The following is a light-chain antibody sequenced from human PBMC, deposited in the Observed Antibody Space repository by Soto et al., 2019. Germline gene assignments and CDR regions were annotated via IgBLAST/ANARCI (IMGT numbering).Light chain of an antibody. V-gene: IGLV1-40*01. CDR3: QSFDSSLSGWV. Sequence: QSVLTQPPSVSGAPGQRVTISCTGSSSNIGAGYDVHWYQQLPGTAPKLLVSGDTNRPSGVPDRFSGSKSGTSASLAITGPRAEDEADYYCQSFDSSLSGWVFGGGTKLTVL. CDR2: GDT. J-gene: IGLJ3*02. CDR1: SSNIGAGYD.